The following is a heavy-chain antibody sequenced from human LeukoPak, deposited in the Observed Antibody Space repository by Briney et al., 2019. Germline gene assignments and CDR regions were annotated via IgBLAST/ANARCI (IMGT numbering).Heavy chain of an antibody. J-gene: IGHJ4*02. CDR2: ITPNSGGT. Sequence: VASVKVSCKASGYTFTGYQMHWVRQPPGQGLEWMGRITPNSGGTNYAEKFQGRVTMTRDTSTSTAYMELSRLRSDDTAVYYCARGTKTYYYDSSGYLEDYWGQGTLVTVSS. CDR3: ARGTKTYYYDSSGYLEDY. D-gene: IGHD3-22*01. V-gene: IGHV1-2*06. CDR1: GYTFTGYQ.